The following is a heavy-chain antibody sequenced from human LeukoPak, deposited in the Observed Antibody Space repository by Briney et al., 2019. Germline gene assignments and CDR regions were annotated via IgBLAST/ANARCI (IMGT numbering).Heavy chain of an antibody. CDR3: AKAGRSVFDP. Sequence: GGSLRLSCAASGFTFSSYGMHWVRQASGKGLEWVAFIRYDGSNKYYADSVKSRFTISRDNSKNTLYLQMNSLRAEDTAVYYCAKAGRSVFDPWGQGTLVTVSS. CDR1: GFTFSSYG. J-gene: IGHJ5*02. D-gene: IGHD3-10*01. V-gene: IGHV3-30*02. CDR2: IRYDGSNK.